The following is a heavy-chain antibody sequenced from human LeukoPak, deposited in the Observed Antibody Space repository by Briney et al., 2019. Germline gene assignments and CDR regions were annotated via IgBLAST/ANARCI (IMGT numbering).Heavy chain of an antibody. V-gene: IGHV4-61*01. J-gene: IGHJ6*02. Sequence: SEILSLTCTVSGGSISSGSYYWSWIRQPPGKGLEWIGYLYNGGSTTYNPSLKSRVTISLDTSKNQVSLNLRSVTAADTAVYYCARDSVYSQLGYYGMDVWGQGTTVTVSS. CDR2: LYNGGST. CDR3: ARDSVYSQLGYYGMDV. CDR1: GGSISSGSYY. D-gene: IGHD2-8*01.